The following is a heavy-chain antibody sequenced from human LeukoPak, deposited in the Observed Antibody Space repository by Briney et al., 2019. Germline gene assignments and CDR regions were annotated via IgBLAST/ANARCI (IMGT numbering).Heavy chain of an antibody. V-gene: IGHV4-39*01. J-gene: IGHJ6*02. CDR3: GRHQTMYYGMDV. Sequence: SSETLSLTCTVSGDSISSSSYYWGWIRQPPGKGLEWIGSIFYSGSTYYNPSLESRVTISVDTSKNQFSLKLSSVTAADTAVYYCGRHQTMYYGMDVWGQGTTVTVSS. D-gene: IGHD4/OR15-4a*01. CDR1: GDSISSSSYY. CDR2: IFYSGST.